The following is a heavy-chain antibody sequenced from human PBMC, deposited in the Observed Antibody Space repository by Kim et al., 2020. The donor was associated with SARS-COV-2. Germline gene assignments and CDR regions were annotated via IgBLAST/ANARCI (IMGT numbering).Heavy chain of an antibody. V-gene: IGHV3-33*01. CDR3: VRVPSRGYGLDV. D-gene: IGHD3-10*01. CDR2: IWYDGSEK. J-gene: IGHJ6*02. Sequence: GESLRLSCAASGFNFKNYAMHWVRQAPVKGLEWVAVIWYDGSEKFYPDSVKGRFTISRDNSKSMLYLQMNSLRVDDSAVYYCVRVPSRGYGLDVWGQGTTVTVSS. CDR1: GFNFKNYA.